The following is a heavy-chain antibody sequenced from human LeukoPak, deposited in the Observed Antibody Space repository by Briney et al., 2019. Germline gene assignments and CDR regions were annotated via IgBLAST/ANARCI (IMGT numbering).Heavy chain of an antibody. CDR2: IYYSGST. V-gene: IGHV4-31*03. J-gene: IGHJ4*02. D-gene: IGHD5/OR15-5a*01. CDR1: GGSISSGGYY. Sequence: SETLSLTCTVSGGSISSGGYYWSWIRQHPGKGLEWIGYIYYSGSTYYNPSLKSRVTISVDTSKNQFSLKLSSVTAADTAVYYCARAEGPSGSRDYWGQGTLVTVSS. CDR3: ARAEGPSGSRDY.